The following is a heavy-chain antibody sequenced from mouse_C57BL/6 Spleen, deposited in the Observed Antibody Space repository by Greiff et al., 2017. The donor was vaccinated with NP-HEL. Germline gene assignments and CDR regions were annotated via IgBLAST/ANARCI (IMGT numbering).Heavy chain of an antibody. V-gene: IGHV7-3*01. CDR2: IRNKANGYTT. J-gene: IGHJ3*01. Sequence: EVKLMESGGGLVQPGGSLSLSCAASGFTFTDYYMSWVRQPPGKALEWLGFIRNKANGYTTEYSASVKGRFTISRDNSQSILYLQMNALRAEDSATYYCARYTVYYGYDGGVFAYWGQGTLVTVSA. D-gene: IGHD2-2*01. CDR1: GFTFTDYY. CDR3: ARYTVYYGYDGGVFAY.